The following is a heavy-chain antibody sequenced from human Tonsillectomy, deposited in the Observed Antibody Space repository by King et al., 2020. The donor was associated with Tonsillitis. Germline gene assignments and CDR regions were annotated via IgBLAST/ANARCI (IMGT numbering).Heavy chain of an antibody. Sequence: VQLVESGGGLVQPGGSLRLSCAASGFTFSSYWMSWVRQAPGKGLEWVANIKQDGSEKYYVDSVKGRFTISRDNGKNSLYLQMNSLRAEDTAVYYCARDRIMITFGGVIVNQRADYWGQGTLVTVSS. CDR3: ARDRIMITFGGVIVNQRADY. D-gene: IGHD3-16*02. CDR2: IKQDGSEK. J-gene: IGHJ4*02. CDR1: GFTFSSYW. V-gene: IGHV3-7*01.